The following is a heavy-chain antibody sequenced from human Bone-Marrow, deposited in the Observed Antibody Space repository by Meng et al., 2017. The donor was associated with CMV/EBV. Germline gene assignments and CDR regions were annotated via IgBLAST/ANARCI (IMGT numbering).Heavy chain of an antibody. J-gene: IGHJ4*02. CDR1: GFTFTSSA. V-gene: IGHV1-58*01. Sequence: SVKVSCKASGFTFTSSAVQWVRQARGQRLEWIGWIVVGSGNTNYAQKFQERVTITRDMSTSTAYMELSSLRSEDTAVYYCARAPGVVPAPWDYWGQGTLVTGSS. CDR2: IVVGSGNT. CDR3: ARAPGVVPAPWDY. D-gene: IGHD2-2*01.